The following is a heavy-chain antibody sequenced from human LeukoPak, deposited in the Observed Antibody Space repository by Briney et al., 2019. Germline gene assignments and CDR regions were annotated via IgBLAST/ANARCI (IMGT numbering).Heavy chain of an antibody. CDR3: AKDPLWFGELSRAFDI. Sequence: GASVKVSCKASGYTFTSYDINWVRQATGQGLEWMGWMNPNSGNTGYAQKFQGRVTITRNTSISTAYMELSSLRSEDTAVYYCAKDPLWFGELSRAFDIWGQGTMVTVSS. CDR1: GYTFTSYD. CDR2: MNPNSGNT. J-gene: IGHJ3*02. V-gene: IGHV1-8*03. D-gene: IGHD3-10*01.